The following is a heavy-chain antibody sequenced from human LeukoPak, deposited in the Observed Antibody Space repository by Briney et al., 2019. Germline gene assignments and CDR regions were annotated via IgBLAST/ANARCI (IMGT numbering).Heavy chain of an antibody. CDR1: GASISSNSFY. CDR3: AVLLYRHQHWFDS. CDR2: ICYNGDT. V-gene: IGHV4-39*01. Sequence: SETLSLTCTVSGASISSNSFYWGWIRQPPGEGLEWIGTICYNGDTFYNPSLKSRVTMSVDTSASQFSLTLRSATAADKAVYFFAVLLYRHQHWFDSWGRGTLVSVSS. J-gene: IGHJ5*01. D-gene: IGHD3-16*02.